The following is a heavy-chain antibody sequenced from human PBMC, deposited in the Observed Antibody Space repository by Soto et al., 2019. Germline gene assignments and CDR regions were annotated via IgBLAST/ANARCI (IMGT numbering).Heavy chain of an antibody. CDR3: ARHIAVAGTYGMDV. J-gene: IGHJ6*02. CDR2: IYPGDSDT. Sequence: PGYSLKISCRGSGYSFTSYWIGLVLQITGKGLEWMGIIYPGDSDTRYSPSFQGQVTISADKSISTAYLQWSSLKASDTAMYYCARHIAVAGTYGMDVWGQGTTVTVSS. D-gene: IGHD6-19*01. V-gene: IGHV5-51*01. CDR1: GYSFTSYW.